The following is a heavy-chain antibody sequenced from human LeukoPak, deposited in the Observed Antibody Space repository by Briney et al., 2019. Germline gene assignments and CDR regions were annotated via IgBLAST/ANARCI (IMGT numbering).Heavy chain of an antibody. CDR3: ARGPSGYHNT. CDR1: GFTFSSYG. V-gene: IGHV3-30*02. D-gene: IGHD5-12*01. Sequence: GSLRLSCAASGFTFSSYGMYWVRQAPGKGLEWVAFTRYDGSNKYYADSVKGRFTISRDNSKNTLYLKMNSLSAEDTAVYYCARGPSGYHNTGGQGTLVTVSS. CDR2: TRYDGSNK. J-gene: IGHJ4*02.